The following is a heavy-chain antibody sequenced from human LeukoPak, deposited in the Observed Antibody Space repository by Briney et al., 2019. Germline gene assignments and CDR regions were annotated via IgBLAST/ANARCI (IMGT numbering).Heavy chain of an antibody. V-gene: IGHV4-59*01. D-gene: IGHD3-3*01. CDR1: GGSISSYY. CDR2: IHYSGST. J-gene: IGHJ4*02. Sequence: KASETLSLTCTVSGGSISSYYWSWIRQPPGKGLEWIGYIHYSGSTYYNPSLTSRVTISIDTSKNQFSLRLSSVTAADTAVYYCASEGSRDFWSGPVYYFDYWGQGTLVTVSS. CDR3: ASEGSRDFWSGPVYYFDY.